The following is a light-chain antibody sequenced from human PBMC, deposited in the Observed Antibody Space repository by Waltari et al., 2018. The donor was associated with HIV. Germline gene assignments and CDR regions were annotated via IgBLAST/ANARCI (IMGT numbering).Light chain of an antibody. V-gene: IGLV2-14*01. J-gene: IGLJ1*01. CDR2: DGD. Sequence: QSALTQPASVSASPGQSITISCAGTISNIGSSNHVSWYQHLPGEAPRLIIYDGDNRPSGVSDLFSGSKSANTAYLTISGLQAEDEADYFCSSYTVTSFYLFGTGTKVTVL. CDR3: SSYTVTSFYL. CDR1: ISNIGSSNH.